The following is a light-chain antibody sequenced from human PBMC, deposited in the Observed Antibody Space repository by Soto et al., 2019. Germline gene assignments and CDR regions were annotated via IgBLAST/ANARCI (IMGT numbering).Light chain of an antibody. CDR3: QQYDTRPTMT. Sequence: IQWTQSPSSLSASVGESVTITCRASQDIDNYLNWYQHRPGEAPKLLIYAASYLETGVPARFSGSGSGTDFSFTITSLQPEDSATYYCQQYDTRPTMTFGQGTRLEIK. CDR2: AAS. CDR1: QDIDNY. V-gene: IGKV1-33*01. J-gene: IGKJ5*01.